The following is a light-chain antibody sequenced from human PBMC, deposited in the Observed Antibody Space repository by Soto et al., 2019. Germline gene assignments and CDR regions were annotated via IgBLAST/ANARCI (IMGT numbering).Light chain of an antibody. Sequence: EIVMTQSPATLSVSTGESATLSCRASQSISSELAWYQQKPGQPPRLLIYGASTRATGVPARFTGSGSGSDFTLTISVLQSADFAVYYCQQGYIWVFTFGQGTRLEI. CDR3: QQGYIWVFT. CDR1: QSISSE. J-gene: IGKJ2*01. CDR2: GAS. V-gene: IGKV3-15*01.